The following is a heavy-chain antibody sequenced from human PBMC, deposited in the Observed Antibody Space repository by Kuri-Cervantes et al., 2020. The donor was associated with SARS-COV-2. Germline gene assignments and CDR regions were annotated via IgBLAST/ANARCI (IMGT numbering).Heavy chain of an antibody. V-gene: IGHV1-18*04. CDR2: ISAYNGNT. Sequence: ASVKVSCKASGYTFTSYGISWVRQAPGQGLEWMGWISAYNGNTNYAQKLQGRVTMTTDTSTSTAYMELRSLRSDDAAVYYCARRSRGARWFDPWGQGTLVTVSS. D-gene: IGHD3-16*01. CDR3: ARRSRGARWFDP. J-gene: IGHJ5*02. CDR1: GYTFTSYG.